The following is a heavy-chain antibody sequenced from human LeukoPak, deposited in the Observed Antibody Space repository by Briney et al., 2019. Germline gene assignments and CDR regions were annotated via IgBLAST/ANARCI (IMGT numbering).Heavy chain of an antibody. Sequence: SETLSLTCTVSGGSISSYYWSWIRQPAGKGLEWIGRIYVSGSANYNPSLKSRVTMSVDTSKNQLSLKLSSVTAADTAVYYCAAGAVAADFDYWGRGTLVTVSS. CDR2: IYVSGSA. J-gene: IGHJ4*02. CDR1: GGSISSYY. D-gene: IGHD6-19*01. CDR3: AAGAVAADFDY. V-gene: IGHV4-4*07.